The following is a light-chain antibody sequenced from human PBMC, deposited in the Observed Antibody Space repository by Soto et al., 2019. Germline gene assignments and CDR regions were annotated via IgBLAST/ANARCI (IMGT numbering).Light chain of an antibody. CDR1: QSVSSN. V-gene: IGKV3D-15*01. CDR2: DVS. CDR3: QQYHDWPLT. Sequence: EIVMTQSPATLSVSPGERATLSCRASQSVSSNFAWYQQRPAQAPRLLIYDVSTRATGVPTRFSGSGSGTEFTLTISSLQSEDFAVYYCQQYHDWPLTFGGGTKVDI. J-gene: IGKJ4*01.